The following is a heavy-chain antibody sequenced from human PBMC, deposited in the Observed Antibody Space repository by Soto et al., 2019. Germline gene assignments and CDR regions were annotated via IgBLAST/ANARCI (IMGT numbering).Heavy chain of an antibody. V-gene: IGHV1-18*01. CDR1: GYTFSSYG. CDR3: ARGGDYYYGLDV. J-gene: IGHJ6*02. Sequence: QVHLVQSGGEVKKPGASVKVSCTASGYTFSSYGISWVRRAPGQGLEWMGWISAFNGTTNSVHRLQGRVALTTDASTSTAYMELRSLRSDDTAVYYRARGGDYYYGLDVWGQGTTVTVSS. D-gene: IGHD3-16*01. CDR2: ISAFNGTT.